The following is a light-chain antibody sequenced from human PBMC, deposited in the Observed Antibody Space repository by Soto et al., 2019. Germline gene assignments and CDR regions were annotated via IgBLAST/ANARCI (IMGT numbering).Light chain of an antibody. Sequence: EIVKTQSPATLSLSPGERATLSCRASQSVSSDLAWYQQKPGQAPRLFIYGASTRATGIPDRFSGSGAGTEFTLSISSLQSEDFAVYYCQQYYNWPRTFGQGTKVDIK. J-gene: IGKJ1*01. V-gene: IGKV3-15*01. CDR3: QQYYNWPRT. CDR1: QSVSSD. CDR2: GAS.